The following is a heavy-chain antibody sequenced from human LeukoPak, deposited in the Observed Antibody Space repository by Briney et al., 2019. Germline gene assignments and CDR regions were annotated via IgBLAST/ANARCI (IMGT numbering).Heavy chain of an antibody. CDR3: ARASFQRWLQLGGD. V-gene: IGHV3-48*02. CDR2: ISSSGGTI. Sequence: PGGSLGLSCAASGFPFNNYNMNWVRQAPGKGLEWVSYISSSGGTIYYADSVKGRFTISRDNAQNSLYLQMNSLRDDDTALYYCARASFQRWLQLGGDWGQGTLVTVSS. J-gene: IGHJ4*02. CDR1: GFPFNNYN. D-gene: IGHD5-24*01.